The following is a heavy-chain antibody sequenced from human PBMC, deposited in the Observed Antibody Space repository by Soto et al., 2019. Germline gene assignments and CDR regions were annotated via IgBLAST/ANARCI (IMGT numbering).Heavy chain of an antibody. D-gene: IGHD4-4*01. CDR2: IYPDDSDT. Sequence: GESLKISCKHSGFNFPTFWIAWVRQMPGKGLEWMGTIYPDDSDTRYSPSFQGQVTISADKSIQTAYLQWDSLKASDSALYYCAREKYSSPRGGLHVWGQGTPV. CDR3: AREKYSSPRGGLHV. CDR1: GFNFPTFW. J-gene: IGHJ4*02. V-gene: IGHV5-51*01.